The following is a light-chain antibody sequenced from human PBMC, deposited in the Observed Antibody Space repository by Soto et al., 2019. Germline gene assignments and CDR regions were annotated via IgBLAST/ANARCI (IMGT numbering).Light chain of an antibody. CDR3: QKYSSVPV. V-gene: IGKV1-27*01. CDR2: AAS. CDR1: QDIRNF. J-gene: IGKJ3*01. Sequence: DIQMTQSRTSLSASVGDRVTITCRASQDIRNFVAWYQQKPGKAPKLLIYAASTLQSGVPSRFSGSGSGTDFTLTISSLQPEDVATYSCQKYSSVPVFGPGTKVEIK.